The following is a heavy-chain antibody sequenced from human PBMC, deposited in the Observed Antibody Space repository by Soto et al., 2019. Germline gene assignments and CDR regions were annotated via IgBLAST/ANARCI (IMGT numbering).Heavy chain of an antibody. D-gene: IGHD3-22*01. CDR1: GYSFTSYW. CDR2: IYPGDSDT. Sequence: PGESLKISCKGSGYSFTSYWIGWVRQMPGKGLEWMGIIYPGDSDTRYSPSFQGQVTISADKSISTAYLQWSSLKASDTAMYCCARRGSYYDSSGYLDYFDYWGQGTLVTVSS. CDR3: ARRGSYYDSSGYLDYFDY. V-gene: IGHV5-51*01. J-gene: IGHJ4*02.